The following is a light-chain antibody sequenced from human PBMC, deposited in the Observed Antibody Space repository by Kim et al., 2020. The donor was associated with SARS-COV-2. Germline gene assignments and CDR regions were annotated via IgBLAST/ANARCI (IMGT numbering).Light chain of an antibody. V-gene: IGKV3-20*01. CDR2: DAS. J-gene: IGKJ5*01. CDR1: RQSSSTY. CDR3: QYYSDSPGT. Sequence: SPADRAATPCSTSRQSSSTYLAWYQQKPGQAPRLLMYDASTRATGVPARFSGSGSGADFTLTISSLEPEDFAVFYCQYYSDSPGTFGQGTRLEIK.